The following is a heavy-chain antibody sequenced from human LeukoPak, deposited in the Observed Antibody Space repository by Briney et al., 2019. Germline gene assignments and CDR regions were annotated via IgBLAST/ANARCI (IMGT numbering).Heavy chain of an antibody. CDR2: INHSGST. V-gene: IGHV4-34*01. J-gene: IGHJ5*02. CDR1: GWSFSGYC. D-gene: IGHD5/OR15-5a*01. CDR3: ARGRVYDFKTSWFDP. Sequence: WETLSLTCAVYGWSFSGYCWRWIRQPPGKGLEWIGEINHSGSTNYNPSLKSRVTISVDTPKNQFFLKLSSVTAADTAVYYCARGRVYDFKTSWFDPWGQGTLVTVSS.